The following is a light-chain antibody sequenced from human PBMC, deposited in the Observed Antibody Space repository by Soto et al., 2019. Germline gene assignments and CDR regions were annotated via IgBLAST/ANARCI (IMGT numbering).Light chain of an antibody. J-gene: IGKJ1*01. CDR2: GAS. CDR3: QQYVTSSPRT. V-gene: IGKV3-20*01. CDR1: QSVSSR. Sequence: IVLTQSPGTLSLSPGDRATLSCRSSQSVSSRLAWYQQKPGQAPRLLIYGASTRATGIPARFSGSGSGTDFTLTITRLEPEDFAVYYCQQYVTSSPRTFGQGTKVDIK.